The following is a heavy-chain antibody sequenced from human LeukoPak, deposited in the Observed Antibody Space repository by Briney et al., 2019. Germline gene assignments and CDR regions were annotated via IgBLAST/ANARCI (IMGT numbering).Heavy chain of an antibody. Sequence: GESLKISCKGSGYSFTSYWIGWVRQMPGKGLEWMGIIYPGDSDTRYSPSFQGQVTISPDKSISTAYLQWSSLNASDTAMYYCARRGAAANPAVDYWGQGTLVTISS. V-gene: IGHV5-51*01. CDR1: GYSFTSYW. D-gene: IGHD6-13*01. J-gene: IGHJ4*02. CDR3: ARRGAAANPAVDY. CDR2: IYPGDSDT.